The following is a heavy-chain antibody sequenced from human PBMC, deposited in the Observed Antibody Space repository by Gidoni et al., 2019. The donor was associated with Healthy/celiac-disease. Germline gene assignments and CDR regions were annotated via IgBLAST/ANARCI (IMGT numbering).Heavy chain of an antibody. D-gene: IGHD1-20*01. J-gene: IGHJ3*02. V-gene: IGHV3-33*01. CDR2: ICYDGSNK. CDR3: ARGITGIQPGAFDI. CDR1: GFALSSYG. Sequence: QVQLVESGGGVVQPGRSRRLSCAASGFALSSYGMHWVRQAPVKGLEWVSVICYDGSNKYYSDSVYALFTISIDNSKNPLYLQMNTLSAEATAVDYCARGITGIQPGAFDIWGQGTMVTVSS.